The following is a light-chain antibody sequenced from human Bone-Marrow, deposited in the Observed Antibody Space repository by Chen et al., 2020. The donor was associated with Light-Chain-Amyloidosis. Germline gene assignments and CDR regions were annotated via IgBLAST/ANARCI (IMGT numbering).Light chain of an antibody. V-gene: IGLV3-21*02. J-gene: IGLJ3*02. CDR2: DDS. CDR1: NIGSTS. Sequence: SYVLTQPSTVSVAPGHTATIACGGNNIGSTSLHWYQQTPGQAPLLVVYDDSDRPSGNPERLSGSNSGNTATLTISRVEAGDEADYYCQVWDRSSDRPVFGGGTKLTVL. CDR3: QVWDRSSDRPV.